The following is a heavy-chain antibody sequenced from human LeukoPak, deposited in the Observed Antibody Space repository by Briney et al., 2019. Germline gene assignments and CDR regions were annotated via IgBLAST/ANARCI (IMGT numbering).Heavy chain of an antibody. Sequence: GGSLRLSCAASGFIFSNYWMTWVRQAPGKGLEWVANIKPNGGEQYYVDSVKGRFTISRDNAKNSLYLQMNSLRAGDTAVYYCASQPSAVAGNYWGQGTLVTVSS. CDR2: IKPNGGEQ. J-gene: IGHJ4*02. CDR3: ASQPSAVAGNY. CDR1: GFIFSNYW. V-gene: IGHV3-7*02. D-gene: IGHD6-19*01.